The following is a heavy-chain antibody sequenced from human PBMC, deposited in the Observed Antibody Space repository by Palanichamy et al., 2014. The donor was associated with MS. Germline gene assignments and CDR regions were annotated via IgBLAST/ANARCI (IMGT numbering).Heavy chain of an antibody. D-gene: IGHD6-6*01. CDR3: ATLMSSSGADH. J-gene: IGHJ4*02. V-gene: IGHV4-34*01. CDR1: GSFSDYY. Sequence: QVQLQAVGRRTVEAFGDPVPHLRCLCGSFSDYYWSWIRQPPGMGLEWIGEINHSGNTNYNPSLKSRVTISVDTSKNQLSLKVSSVTAADTAVYYCATLMSSSGADHWGQGTLVTVSS. CDR2: INHSGNT.